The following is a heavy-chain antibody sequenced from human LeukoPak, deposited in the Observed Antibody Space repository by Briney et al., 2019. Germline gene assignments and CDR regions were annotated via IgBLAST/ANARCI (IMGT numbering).Heavy chain of an antibody. V-gene: IGHV1-8*03. D-gene: IGHD3-22*01. CDR1: GYTFTSYD. CDR3: ARGHYYDSSGYYVRAFDI. Sequence: ASVKVSCKASGYTFTSYDINWVRQATGQGLEWMGWMNPNSGNTGYAQKFQGRVTITSNTSISTAYMELSSLRSEDTAVYYCARGHYYDSSGYYVRAFDIWGQGTMVTVSS. J-gene: IGHJ3*02. CDR2: MNPNSGNT.